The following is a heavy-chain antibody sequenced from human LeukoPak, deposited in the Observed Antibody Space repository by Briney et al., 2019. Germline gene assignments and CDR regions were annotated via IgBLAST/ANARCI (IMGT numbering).Heavy chain of an antibody. CDR3: ARDGLWIQNAFDI. Sequence: SETLSLTCTVSGGSISSYYWGWIRQPPGKGLEWIGSVFHSGTTYYNPSLKSRVTISVDTSKNQFSLKLSSVTAADTAMYYCARDGLWIQNAFDIWGQGTMVTVSS. J-gene: IGHJ3*02. D-gene: IGHD5-18*01. CDR2: VFHSGTT. V-gene: IGHV4-39*07. CDR1: GGSISSYY.